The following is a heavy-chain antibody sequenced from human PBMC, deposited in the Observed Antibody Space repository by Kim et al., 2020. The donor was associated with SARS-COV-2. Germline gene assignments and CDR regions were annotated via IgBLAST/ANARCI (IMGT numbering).Heavy chain of an antibody. CDR2: IYYSGST. J-gene: IGHJ4*02. CDR3: ARRLPPFYGSGSSTIDY. V-gene: IGHV4-59*01. Sequence: SETLSLTCTVSGGSISSYYWSWIRQPPGKGLEWIGYIYYSGSTNYNPSLKSRVTISVDTSKNQFSLKLSSVTAADTAVYYCARRLPPFYGSGSSTIDYWGQGTLVTVSS. D-gene: IGHD3-10*01. CDR1: GGSISSYY.